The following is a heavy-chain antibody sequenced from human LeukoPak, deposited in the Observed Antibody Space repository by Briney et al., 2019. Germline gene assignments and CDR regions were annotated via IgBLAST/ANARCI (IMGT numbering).Heavy chain of an antibody. CDR2: IYHSGST. CDR3: AREGVTIFGVVTTGGYNWFDP. Sequence: SETLSLTCTVSGYSISSGYYWGWIRQPPGKGLEWIGSIYHSGSTYYNPSLKSRVTISVDTSKNQFSLKLSSVTAADTAVYYCAREGVTIFGVVTTGGYNWFDPWDQGTLVTVSS. J-gene: IGHJ5*02. CDR1: GYSISSGYY. V-gene: IGHV4-38-2*02. D-gene: IGHD3-3*01.